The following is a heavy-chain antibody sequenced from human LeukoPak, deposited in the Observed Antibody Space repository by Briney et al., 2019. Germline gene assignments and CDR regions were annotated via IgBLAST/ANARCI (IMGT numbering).Heavy chain of an antibody. CDR1: RFTFSSYA. CDR3: ARDWGVHDYGDY. CDR2: ISYDGSNK. D-gene: IGHD3-16*01. V-gene: IGHV3-30-3*01. Sequence: PGGSLRLSCAASRFTFSSYAMHWVRQAPGKGLEWVAVISYDGSNKYYADSVKGRFTISRDNSKNTLYLQMNSLRAEDTAVYYCARDWGVHDYGDYWGQGTLVTVSS. J-gene: IGHJ4*02.